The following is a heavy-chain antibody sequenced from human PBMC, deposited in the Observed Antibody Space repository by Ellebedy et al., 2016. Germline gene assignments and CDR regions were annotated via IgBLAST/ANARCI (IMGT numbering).Heavy chain of an antibody. CDR1: GYTFTGYY. D-gene: IGHD3-9*01. CDR3: ARGVDTYYYYYYGMDV. CDR2: INPNSGGT. Sequence: ASVKVSXXASGYTFTGYYMHWVRQAPGQGLEWMGWINPNSGGTNYAQKFQGRVTMTRDTSISTAYMELSRLRSDDTAVYYCARGVDTYYYYYYGMDVWGQGTTVTVSS. V-gene: IGHV1-2*02. J-gene: IGHJ6*02.